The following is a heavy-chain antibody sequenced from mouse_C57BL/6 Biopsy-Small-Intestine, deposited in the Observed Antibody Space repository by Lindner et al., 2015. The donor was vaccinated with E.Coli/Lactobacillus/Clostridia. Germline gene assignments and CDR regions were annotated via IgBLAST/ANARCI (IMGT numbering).Heavy chain of an antibody. J-gene: IGHJ2*01. Sequence: VQLQESGAELMKPGASVKISCKASGYSFTGYYMNWMKQSPEKSLEWIGEINPSTGGTTYNQKFKAKATLTVDKSSSTAYMQLKSLTSEDSAVFYCARSYYDYLDYWGQGTTLTVSS. D-gene: IGHD2-4*01. CDR2: INPSTGGT. CDR1: GYSFTGYY. CDR3: ARSYYDYLDY. V-gene: IGHV1-42*01.